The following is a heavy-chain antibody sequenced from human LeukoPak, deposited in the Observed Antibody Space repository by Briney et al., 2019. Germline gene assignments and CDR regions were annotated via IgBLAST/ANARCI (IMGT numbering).Heavy chain of an antibody. CDR1: GGSISSYY. D-gene: IGHD6-13*01. V-gene: IGHV4-59*01. CDR2: IYYSGTT. CDR3: ARGVYIAAAQYGY. J-gene: IGHJ4*02. Sequence: SETLSLTCTVSGGSISSYYWSWIRQPPGKGLEWIGYIYYSGTTNYNPSLKSRVTISVDTSKNQFSLKLSSVTAADTAVYYCARGVYIAAAQYGYRGQGTLVTVSP.